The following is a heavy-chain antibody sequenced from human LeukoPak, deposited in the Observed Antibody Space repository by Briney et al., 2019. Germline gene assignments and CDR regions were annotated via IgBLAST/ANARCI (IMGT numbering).Heavy chain of an antibody. D-gene: IGHD1-26*01. CDR2: IYYSGST. V-gene: IGHV4-39*07. CDR3: AREGGVGATNYFDY. Sequence: PSETLSLTCTVSGGSISSSSYYWGWIRQPPGKGLGWIGSIYYSGSTYYNPSLKSRVTISVDTSKNQFSLKLSSVTAADTAVYYCAREGGVGATNYFDYWGQGTLVTVSS. J-gene: IGHJ4*02. CDR1: GGSISSSSYY.